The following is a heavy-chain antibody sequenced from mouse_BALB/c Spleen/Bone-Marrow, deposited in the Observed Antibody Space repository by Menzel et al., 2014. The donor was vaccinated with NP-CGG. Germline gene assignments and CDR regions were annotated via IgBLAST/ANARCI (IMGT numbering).Heavy chain of an antibody. CDR1: GYTFTNSW. CDR3: TRGTSGYVDY. CDR2: INPSTGYT. Sequence: VQLQQSGTELAKPGASVKMSCKASGYTFTNSWMHWVKQRPEQGLEWIGYINPSTGYTDYNQKFKDKATLTADKSSSTAYMQLSSLTSEDSAVYDCTRGTSGYVDYWGQGTTLTVSS. D-gene: IGHD3-1*01. J-gene: IGHJ2*01. V-gene: IGHV1-7*01.